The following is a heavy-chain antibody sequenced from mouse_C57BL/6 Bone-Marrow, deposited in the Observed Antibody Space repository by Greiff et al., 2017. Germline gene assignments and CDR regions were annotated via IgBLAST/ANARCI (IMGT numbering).Heavy chain of an antibody. CDR2: INPGRGGT. V-gene: IGHV1-54*01. Sequence: QVQLKESGAELVRPGTSVKVSCKASGYAFTNYLIEWVKQRPGQGLEWIGVINPGRGGTNYNEKFTGKAPLPADKSSSTAYMQLSRLTAEDSAVDFCARSLLFDYWGQGTTLTVSS. CDR1: GYAFTNYL. D-gene: IGHD2-3*01. J-gene: IGHJ2*01. CDR3: ARSLLFDY.